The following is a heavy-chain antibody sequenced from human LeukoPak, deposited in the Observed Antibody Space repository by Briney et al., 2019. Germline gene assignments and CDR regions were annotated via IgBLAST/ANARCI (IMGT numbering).Heavy chain of an antibody. D-gene: IGHD3-10*01. Sequence: ASVKVSCKASGGTFSSYAISWVRQAPGQGLEWMGGIIPIFGTANYAQKFQGRVTITTDESTSTAYMELSSLRSEDTAVYYCARNAEDYYYGSGSYQPAQPHFDYWGQGTLVTVSS. CDR2: IIPIFGTA. CDR3: ARNAEDYYYGSGSYQPAQPHFDY. J-gene: IGHJ4*02. CDR1: GGTFSSYA. V-gene: IGHV1-69*05.